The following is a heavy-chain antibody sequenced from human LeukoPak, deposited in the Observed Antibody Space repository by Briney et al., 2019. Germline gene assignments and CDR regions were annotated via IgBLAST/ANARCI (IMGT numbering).Heavy chain of an antibody. Sequence: SQTLSLTCTVSGGSPTRAGYFSSWVRHHPGKGLEWIGYVYYIGSTSYNPSLKSRVSISIDTSKNQFSLKLNSVTAADTAVYYCAREFADSNWFDPWGQGTLVTVSS. D-gene: IGHD3-16*01. CDR2: VYYIGST. V-gene: IGHV4-31*03. CDR3: AREFADSNWFDP. CDR1: GGSPTRAGYF. J-gene: IGHJ5*02.